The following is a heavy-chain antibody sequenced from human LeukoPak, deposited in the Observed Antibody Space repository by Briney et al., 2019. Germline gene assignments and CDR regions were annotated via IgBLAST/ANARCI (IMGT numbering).Heavy chain of an antibody. CDR2: IFGDGPGL. CDR1: GFSFSASS. Sequence: PGGSLRPSCEASGFSFSASSMNWVRQAPGKGLEWVSSIFGDGPGLYYADSVKGRFTISRDNGKNSVYLEMNSLRDDDTAVYYCTREGGSTDAGFWGQGTLVTVSS. V-gene: IGHV3-21*06. CDR3: TREGGSTDAGF. D-gene: IGHD5/OR15-5a*01. J-gene: IGHJ4*02.